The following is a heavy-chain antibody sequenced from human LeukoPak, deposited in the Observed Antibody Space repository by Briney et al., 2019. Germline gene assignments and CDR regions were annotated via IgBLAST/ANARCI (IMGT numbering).Heavy chain of an antibody. Sequence: GGSLRLSCAASGFTFSGYGMHWVRQAPGKGLEWVAFIRYDGSNKYYADSVKGRFTISRDNSKNTLYLQMNSLRAEDTAVYYCAKDSPDIVVVVADSYYFDYWGQGTLVTVSS. CDR1: GFTFSGYG. D-gene: IGHD2-15*01. V-gene: IGHV3-30*02. CDR3: AKDSPDIVVVVADSYYFDY. J-gene: IGHJ4*02. CDR2: IRYDGSNK.